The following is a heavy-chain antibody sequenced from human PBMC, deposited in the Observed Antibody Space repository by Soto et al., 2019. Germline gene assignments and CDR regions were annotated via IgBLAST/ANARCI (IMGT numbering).Heavy chain of an antibody. D-gene: IGHD2-21*02. V-gene: IGHV1-3*01. CDR1: GYTFTSYA. J-gene: IGHJ5*02. Sequence: GASVKVSCKACGYTFTSYAMHWVRQAPGQRLEWMGWINAGNGNTKYSQKFQGRVTITRDTSASTAYMELSSLRSEDTAVYYCARDILGISCGGDCPGGFDPWGQGTLVTGLL. CDR2: INAGNGNT. CDR3: ARDILGISCGGDCPGGFDP.